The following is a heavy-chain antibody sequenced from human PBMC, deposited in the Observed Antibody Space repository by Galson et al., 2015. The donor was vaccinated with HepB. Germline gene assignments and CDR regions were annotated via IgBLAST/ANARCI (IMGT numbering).Heavy chain of an antibody. CDR3: ARDNRGYTSSSQLDY. D-gene: IGHD6-6*01. Sequence: ETLSLTCTVSACFINSGYYWGWIRQPPGKGLEWIGSIYHDGSTRYNPSLKSRVTISVDTSKNQFSLRLRSVTAADTAVYYCARDNRGYTSSSQLDYWGQGTLVTVSS. CDR2: IYHDGST. J-gene: IGHJ4*02. V-gene: IGHV4-38-2*02. CDR1: ACFINSGYY.